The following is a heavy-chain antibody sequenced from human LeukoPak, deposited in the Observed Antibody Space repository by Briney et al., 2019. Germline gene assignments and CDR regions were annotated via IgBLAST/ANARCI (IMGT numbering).Heavy chain of an antibody. CDR2: IYPGDSDT. D-gene: IGHD3-22*01. CDR1: GYSFTSYW. V-gene: IGHV5-51*01. J-gene: IGHJ4*02. CDR3: ARLVDGHSSGYYFDY. Sequence: GESLKISCKGSGYSFTSYWIGWVRQMPRKGLEWMGIIYPGDSDTRYSPSFQGQVTISADKSISTAYLQWSSLKASDTAVYYCARLVDGHSSGYYFDYWGQGTLVTVSS.